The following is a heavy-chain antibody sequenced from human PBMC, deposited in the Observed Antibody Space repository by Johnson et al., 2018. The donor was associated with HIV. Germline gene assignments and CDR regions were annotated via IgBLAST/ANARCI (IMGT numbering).Heavy chain of an antibody. CDR3: ARDDYRHAFDI. CDR2: ISYDGTNE. D-gene: IGHD4-11*01. V-gene: IGHV3-30*14. J-gene: IGHJ3*02. CDR1: GFTFSSYA. Sequence: QVQLVESGGGVVQPGRSLRLSCAASGFTFSSYAMHWVRQAPGKGLEWVAVISYDGTNEYYADSVKGRFTISRDNSKNTLYLQMNSLRAEDTAVYYCARDDYRHAFDIWGQGTMVTVSS.